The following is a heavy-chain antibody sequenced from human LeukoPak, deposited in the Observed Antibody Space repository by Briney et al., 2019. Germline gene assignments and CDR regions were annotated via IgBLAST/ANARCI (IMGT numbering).Heavy chain of an antibody. CDR1: GYSFTAYY. V-gene: IGHV1-2*02. CDR3: ARIGYCNGTDCHDAFSL. CDR2: INPYSGDT. Sequence: ASVKVSCKASGYSFTAYYIHWVRQAPGQGLEWTGWINPYSGDTDFAQRFQGRVTLTGDTSISTTYMDVNGLTSDDTGVYFCARIGYCNGTDCHDAFSLWGQGTMLTVSS. D-gene: IGHD2-15*01. J-gene: IGHJ3*01.